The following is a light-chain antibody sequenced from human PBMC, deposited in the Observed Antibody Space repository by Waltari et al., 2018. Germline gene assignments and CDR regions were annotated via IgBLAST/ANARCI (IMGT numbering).Light chain of an antibody. V-gene: IGLV2-8*01. CDR3: SSYAGGSSLM. CDR1: STAVEGHVP. Sequence: QSALTQPPSASGSLGQSITISCTGISTAVEGHVPVLWYQQHPGKAPKLLIYEVTKRPSGVPDRFSGSKSDNTASLAVSGLQAEDEADYYCSSYAGGSSLMFGGGTKLTVL. CDR2: EVT. J-gene: IGLJ3*02.